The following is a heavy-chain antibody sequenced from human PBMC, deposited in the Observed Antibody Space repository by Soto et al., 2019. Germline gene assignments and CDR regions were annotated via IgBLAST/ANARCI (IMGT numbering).Heavy chain of an antibody. Sequence: GGSLRLSCAASGFTVSSNYMSWVRQAPGKGLEWVSVIYSGGSTYYADSVKGRLTISRDNSKNTLYLQMNSLRAEDTAVYYCAREPATMVRGVIRAFDIWGQGTMVTVSS. D-gene: IGHD3-10*01. V-gene: IGHV3-53*01. CDR3: AREPATMVRGVIRAFDI. J-gene: IGHJ3*02. CDR2: IYSGGST. CDR1: GFTVSSNY.